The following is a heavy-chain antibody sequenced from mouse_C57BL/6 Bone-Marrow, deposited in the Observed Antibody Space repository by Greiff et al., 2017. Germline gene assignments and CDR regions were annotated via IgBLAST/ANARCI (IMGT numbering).Heavy chain of an antibody. J-gene: IGHJ3*01. CDR1: GFNIKNTY. V-gene: IGHV14-3*01. CDR2: IDPANGNT. Sequence: VQLQQSVAELVRPGASVKLSCTASGFNIKNTYMHWVKQSPEPGLEWIGRIDPANGNTNYAPKFPGKATITADASSHPAYLQLSRLTSEDAAIYYCGRSIYGKVAYWGQGTLVTVAA. CDR3: GRSIYGKVAY. D-gene: IGHD2-1*01.